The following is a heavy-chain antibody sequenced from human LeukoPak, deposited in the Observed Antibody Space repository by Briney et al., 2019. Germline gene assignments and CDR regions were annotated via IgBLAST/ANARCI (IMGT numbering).Heavy chain of an antibody. CDR1: GFTVSRHF. CDR3: ARELLYHYYEY. Sequence: PEGSLRLSCEVSGFTVSRHFMSWVRQAPGKGLDWVSVLYDDGTTHYADSVKGRFTISRDTSQNILYLEMNSLRADDTAVYYCARELLYHYYEYWGQGTLVTVSA. V-gene: IGHV3-53*01. D-gene: IGHD2-2*01. CDR2: LYDDGTT. J-gene: IGHJ4*02.